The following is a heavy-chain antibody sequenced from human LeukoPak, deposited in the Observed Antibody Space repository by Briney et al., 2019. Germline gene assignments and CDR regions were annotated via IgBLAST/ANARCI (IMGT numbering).Heavy chain of an antibody. CDR2: ISGGGGTI. Sequence: RGSLRPSCAAYAFTLSIYATGCVRQAPGKGMEWVSAISGGGGTIYYADSVKGWFTVSRDNSKNTMYMEMTSLRAEDTSVSYCAKRDSSGSIDHWGQGTLVTVSS. J-gene: IGHJ4*02. V-gene: IGHV3-23*01. CDR3: AKRDSSGSIDH. D-gene: IGHD3-22*01. CDR1: AFTLSIYA.